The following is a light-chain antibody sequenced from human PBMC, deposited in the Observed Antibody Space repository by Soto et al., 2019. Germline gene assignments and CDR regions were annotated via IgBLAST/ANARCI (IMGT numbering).Light chain of an antibody. Sequence: DIVMTQSPASLSVSPGERATLSCMASQSVSSNLAWYQQKPGQAPRLLIYGASTRATGIPARFIGSWSGADCTLTISGLEPEDVAVYYCHQYGSSPGTLGQGTKVDIK. CDR1: QSVSSN. CDR2: GAS. J-gene: IGKJ1*01. CDR3: HQYGSSPGT. V-gene: IGKV3-15*01.